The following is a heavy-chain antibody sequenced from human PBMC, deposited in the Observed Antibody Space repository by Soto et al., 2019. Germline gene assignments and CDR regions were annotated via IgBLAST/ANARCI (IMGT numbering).Heavy chain of an antibody. J-gene: IGHJ4*02. D-gene: IGHD6-13*01. CDR3: ARLQGIAAAGGFDY. CDR1: GGSISSYY. V-gene: IGHV4-59*08. CDR2: IYYSGST. Sequence: SETLSLTCTVSGGSISSYYWSWIRQPPGKGLEWIGYIYYSGSTNYNPSLKSRVTISVDTSKNQFSLKLSSVTAADTAVYYCARLQGIAAAGGFDYWGQGTLVTVSS.